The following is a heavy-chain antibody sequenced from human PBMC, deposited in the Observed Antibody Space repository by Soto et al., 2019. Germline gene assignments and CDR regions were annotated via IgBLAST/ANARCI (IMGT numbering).Heavy chain of an antibody. V-gene: IGHV3-30*18. J-gene: IGHJ3*02. Sequence: GGSLRLSCAASGVTFSSYGMHWVRQAPGKGLEWVAVISYDGSNKYYADSVKGRFTISRDNSKNTLYLQMNSLRAEDTAVYYCAKDGSHGAFDIWGQGTMVTVS. CDR3: AKDGSHGAFDI. D-gene: IGHD1-26*01. CDR2: ISYDGSNK. CDR1: GVTFSSYG.